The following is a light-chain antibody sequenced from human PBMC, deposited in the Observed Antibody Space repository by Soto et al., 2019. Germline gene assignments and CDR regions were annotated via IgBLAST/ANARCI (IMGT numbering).Light chain of an antibody. CDR1: QDIHNY. J-gene: IGKJ1*01. V-gene: IGKV1-8*01. CDR2: AAS. Sequence: AVLLTQSPSSFSASTGDRATITCRASQDIHNYLAWYQQVPGKAPKLLLYAASILQTGVPSRFSGSGSGTDFPLTIDGLQSEDFAPSFCQHYYNYPWTFGQGTTVE. CDR3: QHYYNYPWT.